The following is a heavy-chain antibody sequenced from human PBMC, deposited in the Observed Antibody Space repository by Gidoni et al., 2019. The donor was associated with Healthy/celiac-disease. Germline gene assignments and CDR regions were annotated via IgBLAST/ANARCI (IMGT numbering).Heavy chain of an antibody. CDR3: AKSGVGWYRLYYYYGMDV. CDR2: ISWNSGSI. Sequence: EVQLVESGGGLVQPGRSLRLSCAASGFTFDDYAMHWVRQAPGKGLEWVSGISWNSGSIGYADSVKGRFTISRDNAKNSLYLQMNSLRAEDTALYYCAKSGVGWYRLYYYYGMDVWGQGTTVTVSS. CDR1: GFTFDDYA. D-gene: IGHD6-19*01. V-gene: IGHV3-9*01. J-gene: IGHJ6*02.